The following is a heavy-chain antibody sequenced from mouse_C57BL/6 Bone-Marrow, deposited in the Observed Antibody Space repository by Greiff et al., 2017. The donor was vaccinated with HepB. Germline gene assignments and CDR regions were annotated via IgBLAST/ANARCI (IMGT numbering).Heavy chain of an antibody. J-gene: IGHJ4*01. CDR2: IYPGSGST. Sequence: VKLQQPGAELVKPGASVKMSCKASGYTFTSYWITWVKQRPGQGLEWIGDIYPGSGSTNYNEKFKSKATLTVDTSSSTAYMQLSSLTSEDSAVYYCARRGADYYAMDYWGQGTSVTVSS. V-gene: IGHV1-55*01. CDR3: ARRGADYYAMDY. CDR1: GYTFTSYW.